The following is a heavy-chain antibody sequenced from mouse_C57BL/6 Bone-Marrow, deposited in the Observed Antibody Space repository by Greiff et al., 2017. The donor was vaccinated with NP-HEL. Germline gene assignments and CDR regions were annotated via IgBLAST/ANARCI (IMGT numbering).Heavy chain of an antibody. CDR1: GYTFTSYW. Sequence: QVQLQQPGAELVKPGASVKMSCKASGYTFTSYWITWVKQRPGQGLEWIGDIYPGCGSTNYNEKFKSKATLTVDTSSSTAYMQLSSLTSEDSAVDYGARGNGNHAMDYWGQGTSVTVSS. J-gene: IGHJ4*01. CDR2: IYPGCGST. D-gene: IGHD2-1*01. CDR3: ARGNGNHAMDY. V-gene: IGHV1-55*01.